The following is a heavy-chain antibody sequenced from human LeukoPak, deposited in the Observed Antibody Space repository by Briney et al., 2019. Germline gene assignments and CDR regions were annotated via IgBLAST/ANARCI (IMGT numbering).Heavy chain of an antibody. CDR3: ARAYYYDSSDAFDI. Sequence: SETLSLTCAVSGYSISSGYYCGWIRQPPGKGLEWIGSIYHSGSTYYNPSLKSRVTISVDTSKNQFSLKLSSVTAADTAVYYCARAYYYDSSDAFDIWGQGTMVTVSS. J-gene: IGHJ3*02. CDR2: IYHSGST. V-gene: IGHV4-38-2*01. D-gene: IGHD3-22*01. CDR1: GYSISSGYY.